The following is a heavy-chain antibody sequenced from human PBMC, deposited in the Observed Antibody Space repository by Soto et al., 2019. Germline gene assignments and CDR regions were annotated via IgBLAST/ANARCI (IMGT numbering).Heavy chain of an antibody. CDR3: AKELSGYSSGWPLDY. V-gene: IGHV3-30*18. CDR1: GFTFSSYG. CDR2: ISYDGSNK. J-gene: IGHJ4*02. D-gene: IGHD6-19*01. Sequence: PGGSLRLSCAASGFTFSSYGMHWVRQAPGKGLEWVAVISYDGSNKYYADSVKGRFTISRDNSKNTLYLQMNSLRAEDTAVYYCAKELSGYSSGWPLDYWGQGTLVTVSS.